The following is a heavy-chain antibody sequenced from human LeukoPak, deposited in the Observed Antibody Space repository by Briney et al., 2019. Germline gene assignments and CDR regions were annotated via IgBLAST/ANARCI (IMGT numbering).Heavy chain of an antibody. CDR1: SGTIRNSHYY. D-gene: IGHD3-22*01. CDR2: MYHSGIT. J-gene: IGHJ5*02. CDR3: ARGTPYSFNDGGYVDL. V-gene: IGHV4-39*07. Sequence: SETLSLTCGVSSGTIRNSHYYWAWVRAPPGKGLEWIGSMYHSGITYYSPSLKSRVSISVHTSKNQFSLKLTSVNTADTAVYYCARGTPYSFNDGGYVDLWGQGTLVTVSS.